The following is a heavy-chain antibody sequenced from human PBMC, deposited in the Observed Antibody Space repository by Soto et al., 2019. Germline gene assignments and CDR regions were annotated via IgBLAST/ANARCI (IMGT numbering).Heavy chain of an antibody. CDR1: GFTFSNYA. D-gene: IGHD6-13*01. J-gene: IGHJ3*02. CDR2: MSYDGSNR. V-gene: IGHV3-30-3*01. CDR3: ARDPGSYGSNWYYRHAFDI. Sequence: QVQLVESGGGVVQPGGSLRLSCAASGFTFSNYAMRWVRQAPGKGLEWVAVMSYDGSNRYYADSVKGRFTISRDNSKNTLFLQMNSLRAEDTAVYYCARDPGSYGSNWYYRHAFDIWGQGTMVTVSS.